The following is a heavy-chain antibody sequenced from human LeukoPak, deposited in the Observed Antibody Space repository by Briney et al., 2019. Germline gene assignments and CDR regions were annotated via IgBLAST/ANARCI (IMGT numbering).Heavy chain of an antibody. CDR3: AKDLSSGYYYRTDY. Sequence: GSLRLSCAASGFSFKSYAMSWVRQAPGKGLEWVSAISGSGGSTYYADSVKGRFTISRDNSKNTLYLQMNSLRAEDTAVYYCAKDLSSGYYYRTDYWGQGTLVTVSS. CDR1: GFSFKSYA. CDR2: ISGSGGST. D-gene: IGHD3-22*01. J-gene: IGHJ4*02. V-gene: IGHV3-23*01.